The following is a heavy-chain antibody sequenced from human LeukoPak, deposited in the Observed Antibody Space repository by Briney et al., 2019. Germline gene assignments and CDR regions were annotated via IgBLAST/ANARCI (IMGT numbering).Heavy chain of an antibody. Sequence: GGSLRLSCVASGFTFSSHHMNWVRQTPGKGLESVATIKPDGSEKYYVDSVKGRFTISRDNAKSSLYLQMNSMRAEDTGVYFCARMSSYCDYWGQGTLVTVSS. D-gene: IGHD2-2*01. CDR3: ARMSSYCDY. J-gene: IGHJ4*02. CDR2: IKPDGSEK. V-gene: IGHV3-7*01. CDR1: GFTFSSHH.